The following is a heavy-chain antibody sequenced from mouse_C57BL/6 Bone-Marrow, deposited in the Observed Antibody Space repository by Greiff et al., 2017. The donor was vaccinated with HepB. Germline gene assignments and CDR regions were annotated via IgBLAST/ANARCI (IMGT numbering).Heavy chain of an antibody. CDR1: GFTFSSYA. CDR3: EVLRGYAMDY. J-gene: IGHJ4*01. CDR2: ISDGGSYT. V-gene: IGHV5-4*03. Sequence: EVMLVESGGGLVKPGGSLKLSCAASGFTFSSYAMSWVRQTPEKRLEWVATISDGGSYTYYPDNVKGRFTISRDNAKNNLYLQMSHLKSEDTAMYYCEVLRGYAMDYWGQGTSVTVSS. D-gene: IGHD1-1*01.